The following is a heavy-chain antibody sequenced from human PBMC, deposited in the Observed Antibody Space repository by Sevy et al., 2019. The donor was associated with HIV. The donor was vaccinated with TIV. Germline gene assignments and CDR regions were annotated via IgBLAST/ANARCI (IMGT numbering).Heavy chain of an antibody. J-gene: IGHJ6*02. CDR3: ARTEGDGDNPYCYYYGMDV. CDR1: GFTFSSYA. D-gene: IGHD1-26*01. Sequence: GGSLRLSCAASGFTFSSYAMHWVRQAPGKGLEWVAVISYDGSNKYYADSVKGRFTISRDNSKNTLYLQMNSLRAEDTAVYYGARTEGDGDNPYCYYYGMDVWGQGTTVTVSS. V-gene: IGHV3-30-3*01. CDR2: ISYDGSNK.